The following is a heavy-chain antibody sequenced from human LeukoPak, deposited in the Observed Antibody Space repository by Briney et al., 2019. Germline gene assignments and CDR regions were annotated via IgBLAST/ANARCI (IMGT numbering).Heavy chain of an antibody. Sequence: GSSVKVSCKASGGTFSSYAISWVRQAPGQGLEWMGGIIPIFGTANYAQKFQGRVTMTRDTSTSTVYMELSSLRSEDTAVYYCARSYYYDSSSRGLYFQHWGQGTLVTVSS. D-gene: IGHD3-22*01. V-gene: IGHV1-69*05. J-gene: IGHJ1*01. CDR2: IIPIFGTA. CDR3: ARSYYYDSSSRGLYFQH. CDR1: GGTFSSYA.